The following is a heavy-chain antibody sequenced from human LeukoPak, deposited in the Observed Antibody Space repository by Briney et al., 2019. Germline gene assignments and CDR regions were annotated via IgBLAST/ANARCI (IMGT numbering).Heavy chain of an antibody. J-gene: IGHJ4*02. CDR3: AKSLTVTTRIHSIDP. Sequence: PGGSLRLSCAASGFTFSTYSMNWVRQAPGKGLEWVSSISSSSSYIYYADSVKGRFTISRDNAKNSLSLQMNSLRAEDTAVYYCAKSLTVTTRIHSIDPRGQGTLVTVSS. V-gene: IGHV3-21*04. D-gene: IGHD4-11*01. CDR2: ISSSSSYI. CDR1: GFTFSTYS.